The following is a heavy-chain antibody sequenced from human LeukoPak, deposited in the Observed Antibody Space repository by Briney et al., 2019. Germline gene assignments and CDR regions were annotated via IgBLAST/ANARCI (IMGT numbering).Heavy chain of an antibody. CDR1: GGTFSSYA. J-gene: IGHJ4*02. CDR3: ARGRDDSSGYYYGSYDY. V-gene: IGHV1-69*13. CDR2: IIPIFGTA. D-gene: IGHD3-22*01. Sequence: ASVKASCKASGGTFSSYAISWVRQAPGQGLEWMGGIIPIFGTANYAQKFQGRVTITADESTSTAYMELSSLRSEDTAVYYCARGRDDSSGYYYGSYDYWGQGTLVTVSS.